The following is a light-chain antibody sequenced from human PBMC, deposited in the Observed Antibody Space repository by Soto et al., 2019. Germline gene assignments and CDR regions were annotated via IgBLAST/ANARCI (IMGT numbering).Light chain of an antibody. J-gene: IGLJ3*02. CDR3: SSFTSSRTLV. V-gene: IGLV2-14*01. CDR2: EVS. CDR1: SSDVGGYNY. Sequence: QSALTQPASVSGSPGQSITISCTGTSSDVGGYNYVSWYQQHPGKVPKLMIYEVSYRPSGVSNRLSASKSGNTASLTISGLQAEDEANYYCSSFTSSRTLVFGGGTKLTVL.